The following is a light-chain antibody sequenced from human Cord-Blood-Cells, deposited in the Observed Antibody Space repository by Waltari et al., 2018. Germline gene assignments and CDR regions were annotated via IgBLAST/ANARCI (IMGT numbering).Light chain of an antibody. CDR1: QGISSY. V-gene: IGKV1-8*01. CDR2: AAS. Sequence: AILMTQSPSSFSASTGDRVTITCRASQGISSYLAWSQQKPGKAPKLLIYAASTLQSGVPSRFIGSGSGTDFTLIISCLQSEDFATYYCQQYYSYPYTFGQGTKLEIK. J-gene: IGKJ2*01. CDR3: QQYYSYPYT.